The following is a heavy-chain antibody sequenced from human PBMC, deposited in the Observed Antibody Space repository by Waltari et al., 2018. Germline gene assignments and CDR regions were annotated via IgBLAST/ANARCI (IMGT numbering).Heavy chain of an antibody. J-gene: IGHJ3*02. CDR3: ARLFRSHGDAFDI. D-gene: IGHD1-26*01. CDR2: IYYSGST. Sequence: QVQLQESGPGLVKPSATLSLTCTVSGGSISSHYWSWIRQPPGKGREWIGYIYYSGSTNYNPSRKSRVTISVDTSKNQFSLKLSSVTAADTAVYYCARLFRSHGDAFDIWGQGTMVTVSS. V-gene: IGHV4-59*11. CDR1: GGSISSHY.